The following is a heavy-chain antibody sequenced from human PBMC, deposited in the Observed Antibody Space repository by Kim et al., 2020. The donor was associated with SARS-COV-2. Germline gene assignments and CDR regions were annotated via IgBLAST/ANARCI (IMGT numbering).Heavy chain of an antibody. CDR1: GFTFSSYA. D-gene: IGHD3-10*01. CDR2: ISGSGGST. V-gene: IGHV3-23*01. Sequence: GGSLRLSCAASGFTFSSYAMSWVRQAPGKGLEWVSAISGSGGSTYYADSVKGRFTISRDNSKNTLYLQMNSLRAEDTAVYYCAKDGYGSGSYYYDYWGQGTLVTVSS. J-gene: IGHJ4*02. CDR3: AKDGYGSGSYYYDY.